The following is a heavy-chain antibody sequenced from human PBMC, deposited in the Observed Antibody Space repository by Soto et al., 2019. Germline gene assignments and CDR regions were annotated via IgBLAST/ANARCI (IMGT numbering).Heavy chain of an antibody. CDR1: GFTFSSYA. CDR2: ISGSGGST. V-gene: IGHV3-23*01. CDR3: AGFGELWYFDY. D-gene: IGHD3-10*01. J-gene: IGHJ4*02. Sequence: EVQLLESGGGLVQPGGSLRLSCAASGFTFSSYAMSWVRQVPGKGLEWVSAISGSGGSTYYADSVKGRFTISRDNSKNSLYLQMNSLRADDTAVYYCAGFGELWYFDYWCQGTLVTVSS.